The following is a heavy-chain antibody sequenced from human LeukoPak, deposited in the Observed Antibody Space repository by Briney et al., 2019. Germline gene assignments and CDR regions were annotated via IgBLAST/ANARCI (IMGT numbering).Heavy chain of an antibody. J-gene: IGHJ5*02. D-gene: IGHD3-10*01. V-gene: IGHV3-23*01. CDR2: ISSGGGNT. CDR3: ANRISGSSS. CDR1: GFTFSTYA. Sequence: GGSLKISCAASGFTFSTYAMSWIRQAPGKGLEWVSAISSGGGNTDYADSVKGRFTISRDNSKNTVFLQMNGLRAEDTGVYYCANRISGSSSWGQGTLVTVSS.